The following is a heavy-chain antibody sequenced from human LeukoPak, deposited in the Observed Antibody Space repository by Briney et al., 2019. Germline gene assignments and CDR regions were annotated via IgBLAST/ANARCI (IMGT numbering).Heavy chain of an antibody. CDR1: GYSFTSYW. V-gene: IGHV5-51*01. CDR2: IYPGDSDT. Sequence: GESLKISCKGSGYSFTSYWIGWVRQMPGKGLEWMGTIYPGDSDTRYSPSFQGQVTISADKSISTAYLQWSSLKASDTAMYYCASPRRYYYDSSGYPHAFDIWGQGTMVTVSS. J-gene: IGHJ3*02. CDR3: ASPRRYYYDSSGYPHAFDI. D-gene: IGHD3-22*01.